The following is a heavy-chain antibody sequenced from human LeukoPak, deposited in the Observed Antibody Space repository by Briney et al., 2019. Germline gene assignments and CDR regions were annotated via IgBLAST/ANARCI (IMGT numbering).Heavy chain of an antibody. CDR1: GFTFSSYA. D-gene: IGHD3-22*01. CDR3: AKDTPYYYDSGGYATTGFDY. V-gene: IGHV3-23*01. Sequence: PGGSLRLSCAASGFTFSSYAMSWVRQAPGKGLEWVSAISGSGGSTYYADSVKGRFTISRDNSKNTLYLQMNSLRAEDTAVYYCAKDTPYYYDSGGYATTGFDYWGQGTLVTVSS. CDR2: ISGSGGST. J-gene: IGHJ4*02.